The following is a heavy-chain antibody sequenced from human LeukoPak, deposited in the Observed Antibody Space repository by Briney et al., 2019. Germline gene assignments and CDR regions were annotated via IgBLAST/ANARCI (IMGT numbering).Heavy chain of an antibody. D-gene: IGHD1-26*01. J-gene: IGHJ4*02. Sequence: PGGSLRLSCAASGFTFSTFAMIWVRQAPGKGLEWVSAISGSAGSTNYADSVKGRFTISRDNFKNTLYLQMNSLRVEDTAVYYCARTGSSRFDYWGQGTLVTVSS. V-gene: IGHV3-23*01. CDR2: ISGSAGST. CDR3: ARTGSSRFDY. CDR1: GFTFSTFA.